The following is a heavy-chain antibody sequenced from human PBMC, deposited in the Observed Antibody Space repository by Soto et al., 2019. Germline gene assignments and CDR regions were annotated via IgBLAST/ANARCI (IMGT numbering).Heavy chain of an antibody. J-gene: IGHJ4*02. Sequence: GGSLRLSCAASGFTFSSYSMNWVRQAPGKGLEWVSSISSSSSYIYYADSVKGRFTISRDNAKNSLYLQMNSLRAEDTAVYYCARDTGFMITFGGVIVGPFDYWGQGTLVTVSS. CDR1: GFTFSSYS. CDR3: ARDTGFMITFGGVIVGPFDY. CDR2: ISSSSSYI. D-gene: IGHD3-16*02. V-gene: IGHV3-21*01.